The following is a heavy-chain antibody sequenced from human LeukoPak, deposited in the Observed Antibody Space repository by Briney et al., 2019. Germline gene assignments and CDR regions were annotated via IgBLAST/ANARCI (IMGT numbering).Heavy chain of an antibody. V-gene: IGHV4-39*07. CDR3: ARGRKYYDFWSGYYGATFDY. CDR1: GGSISSSSYY. J-gene: IGHJ4*02. CDR2: INHSGST. D-gene: IGHD3-3*01. Sequence: SETLSLTCTVSGGSISSSSYYWGWIRQPPGKGLEWIGEINHSGSTNYNPSLKSRVTISVDTSKNQFSLKLSSVTAADTAVYYCARGRKYYDFWSGYYGATFDYWGQGTLVTVSS.